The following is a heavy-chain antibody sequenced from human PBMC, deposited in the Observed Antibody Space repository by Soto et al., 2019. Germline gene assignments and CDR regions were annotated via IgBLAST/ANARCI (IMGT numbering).Heavy chain of an antibody. J-gene: IGHJ3*02. CDR2: IIPILGIA. V-gene: IGHV1-69*02. CDR3: ARRDPWGSYRSFDAFDS. Sequence: SVKVSCKASGGTFSSYTISWVRQAPGQGLEWMGRIIPILGIANYAQKFQGRVTITADKSTSTAYMELSSLRSEDTAVYYCARRDPWGSYRSFDAFDSWGQGTMVTVSS. D-gene: IGHD3-16*02. CDR1: GGTFSSYT.